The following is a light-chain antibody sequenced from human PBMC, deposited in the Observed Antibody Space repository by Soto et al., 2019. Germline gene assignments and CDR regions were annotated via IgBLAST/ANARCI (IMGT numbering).Light chain of an antibody. CDR2: DAS. J-gene: IGKJ1*01. CDR3: QQYNSYPWT. V-gene: IGKV1-5*01. CDR1: QSISNW. Sequence: DIQMTQSPSTLSASVGDRVTITCRASQSISNWLAWYQQKPGKAPNLLIYDASSLESGVPSRFSGSGSGTEFTLTISSLQPDDFATYYRQQYNSYPWTFGQGTKVEIK.